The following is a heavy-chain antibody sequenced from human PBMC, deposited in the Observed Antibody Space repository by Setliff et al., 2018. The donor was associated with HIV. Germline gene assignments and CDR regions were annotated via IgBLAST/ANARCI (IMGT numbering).Heavy chain of an antibody. Sequence: GESLTISCQGSGYNFVDYSIAWVRQVPGKGLEWMGIIYPVDSETRYSPSFQGQVTISADKPINTAYLQWTTLKASDSAMYYCARPRGNDYAGSGFDNWGQGTLVTVSS. CDR3: ARPRGNDYAGSGFDN. J-gene: IGHJ4*02. V-gene: IGHV5-51*01. CDR1: GYNFVDYS. D-gene: IGHD2-2*01. CDR2: IYPVDSET.